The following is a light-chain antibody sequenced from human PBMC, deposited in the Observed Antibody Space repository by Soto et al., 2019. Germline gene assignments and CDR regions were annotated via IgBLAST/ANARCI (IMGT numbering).Light chain of an antibody. CDR3: SSYTGSSPFV. J-gene: IGLJ1*01. CDR2: EVS. V-gene: IGLV2-14*01. Sequence: QSALTQPASVSGSPGQSITISCTGTSSDVGGYNFVSWYQQHPGKAPKLMIYEVSNRPSGVSNRFSGSKSGNTASLTISGLQAEDEADYYCSSYTGSSPFVFGTGTKVTVL. CDR1: SSDVGGYNF.